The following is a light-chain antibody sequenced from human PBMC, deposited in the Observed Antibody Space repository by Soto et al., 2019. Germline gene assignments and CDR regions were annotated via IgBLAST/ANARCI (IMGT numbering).Light chain of an antibody. V-gene: IGKV1-5*03. J-gene: IGKJ3*01. CDR1: QSINSW. CDR3: QHYSTYSGT. CDR2: RAS. Sequence: DIQMTQSPSTLSASVGDRVTITCRASQSINSWLAWYQQKPGKAPKLLIYRASSLESGVPSRFSGSGSGTEFTVTISSLQPDDFSTYYCQHYSTYSGTFGPGTKVDIK.